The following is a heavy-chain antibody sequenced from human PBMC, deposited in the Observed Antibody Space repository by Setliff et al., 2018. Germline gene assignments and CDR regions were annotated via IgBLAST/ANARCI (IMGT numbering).Heavy chain of an antibody. D-gene: IGHD3-3*01. Sequence: GASVKVSCKASGGTFSSYDISWVRQAPGQGLEWMGRIIPIFGTANYAQKFQGRVTITADKSTSTAYMELSRLRSEDTAVYYCVSKFNPAFSSETVIGYFYNSMDVWGKGTTVTVSS. CDR3: VSKFNPAFSSETVIGYFYNSMDV. CDR2: IIPIFGTA. CDR1: GGTFSSYD. V-gene: IGHV1-69*06. J-gene: IGHJ6*03.